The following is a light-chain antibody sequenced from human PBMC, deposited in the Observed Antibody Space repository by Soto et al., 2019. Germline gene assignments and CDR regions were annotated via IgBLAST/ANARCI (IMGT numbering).Light chain of an antibody. CDR2: CAS. J-gene: IGKJ4*01. Sequence: EIVMTQSPDSLAVSLGERATFNCKSSQSILHTSNGMNYLAWYQQKPGQPPKRLIYCASTRESGVPDRFSGSGSGTDFTLTISCLQAEDVAVYYCQHYFTTPITFGGGTKVEIK. CDR1: QSILHTSNGMNY. V-gene: IGKV4-1*01. CDR3: QHYFTTPIT.